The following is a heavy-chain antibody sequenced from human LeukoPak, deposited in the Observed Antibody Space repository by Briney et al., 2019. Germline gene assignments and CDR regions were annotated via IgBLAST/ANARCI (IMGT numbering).Heavy chain of an antibody. J-gene: IGHJ4*02. CDR1: GSRFTSYW. Sequence: GESLKISCKGSGSRFTSYWIGWVRQMPGKGLEWMGIIYPGDSDTRYSPSFQGQVTISADKSISTAYLQWSSLKASDTAMYYCARIVRFGDLFVDYWGQGTLVTVSS. CDR2: IYPGDSDT. D-gene: IGHD3-10*01. CDR3: ARIVRFGDLFVDY. V-gene: IGHV5-51*01.